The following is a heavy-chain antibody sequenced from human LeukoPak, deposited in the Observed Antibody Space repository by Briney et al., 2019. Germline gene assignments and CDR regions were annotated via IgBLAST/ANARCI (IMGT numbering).Heavy chain of an antibody. V-gene: IGHV3-23*01. CDR3: ARSSIAVAADY. Sequence: GGSLRLSCAASGFTFSSCAMSWVRQAPGKGLEWVSGISGSGVTTYYADSVRGRFTISRDNSKNTLYLQMNSLRAEDTAVYYCARSSIAVAADYWGQGTLVTVSS. CDR1: GFTFSSCA. CDR2: ISGSGVTT. J-gene: IGHJ4*02. D-gene: IGHD6-19*01.